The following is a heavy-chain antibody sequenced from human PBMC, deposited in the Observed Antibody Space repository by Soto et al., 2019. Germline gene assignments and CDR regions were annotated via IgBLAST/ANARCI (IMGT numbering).Heavy chain of an antibody. V-gene: IGHV4-39*01. CDR3: GLSVFAIFYAMDV. CDR1: GGSISSSSYY. J-gene: IGHJ6*02. Sequence: SETLSLTCTVSGGSISSSSYYWGWIRQPPGKGLEWIGSIYYSGSTYYNPSLKSRVTISVDTSKNQFSLKLSSVTAADTAVCFCGLSVFAIFYAMDVFCQGTKVTVYS. D-gene: IGHD3-16*01. CDR2: IYYSGST.